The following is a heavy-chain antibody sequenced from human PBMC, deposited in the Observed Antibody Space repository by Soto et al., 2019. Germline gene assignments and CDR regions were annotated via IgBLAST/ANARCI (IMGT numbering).Heavy chain of an antibody. CDR3: ANGVYGSDWYNSGFDN. Sequence: PGGSLRLSCAASGFTFSSYGMHWVRQAPGKGLEWVASILSDGSNKYYADSVKGRYTISRDNSKNTLYLQVSSLRAEDTALYYCANGVYGSDWYNSGFDNWGQGTLVTVSS. CDR1: GFTFSSYG. V-gene: IGHV3-30*18. J-gene: IGHJ4*01. CDR2: ILSDGSNK. D-gene: IGHD6-13*01.